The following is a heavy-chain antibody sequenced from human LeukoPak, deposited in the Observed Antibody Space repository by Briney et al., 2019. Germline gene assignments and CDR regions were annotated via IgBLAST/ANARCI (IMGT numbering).Heavy chain of an antibody. CDR2: ISAYNGNT. D-gene: IGHD5-12*01. CDR1: GYTFTSYG. Sequence: GASVKVSSKASGYTFTSYGISWVRQAPGQGLEWMGWISAYNGNTNYAQKLQGRVTMTTDTSTSTAYMELSRLRSDDTAVYYCARGRDLVATIRSDAFDIWGQGTMVTVSS. V-gene: IGHV1-18*01. J-gene: IGHJ3*02. CDR3: ARGRDLVATIRSDAFDI.